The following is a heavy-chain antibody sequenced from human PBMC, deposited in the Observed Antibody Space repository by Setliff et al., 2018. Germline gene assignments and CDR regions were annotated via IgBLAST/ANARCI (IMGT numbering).Heavy chain of an antibody. D-gene: IGHD3-22*01. CDR1: GGTFSSYG. Sequence: SVKVSCKASGGTFSSYGISWVRQAPGQGLDWMGGIIPIFGTANYAQKFQGRVTITTDDSTNTAYMELSSLRSEDTAVYYCVREGVDSRSSTDYRYYMDVWGKGTTVTVSS. CDR3: VREGVDSRSSTDYRYYMDV. J-gene: IGHJ6*03. V-gene: IGHV1-69*05. CDR2: IIPIFGTA.